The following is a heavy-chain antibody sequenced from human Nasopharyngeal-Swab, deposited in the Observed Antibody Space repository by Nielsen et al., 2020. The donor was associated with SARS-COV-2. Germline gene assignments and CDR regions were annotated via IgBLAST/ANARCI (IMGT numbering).Heavy chain of an antibody. V-gene: IGHV7-4-1*02. CDR2: INTNTGNP. D-gene: IGHD2-2*01. CDR1: GYTFTSYA. CDR3: ARGYCSSTSCYWVDWFDP. J-gene: IGHJ5*02. Sequence: ASVKVSCKASGYTFTSYAMNWVRQAPGQGLEGMGWINTNTGNPTYAQGFTGRFVFSLDTSVSTAYLQISSLKAEDTAVYYCARGYCSSTSCYWVDWFDPWGQGTLVTVSS.